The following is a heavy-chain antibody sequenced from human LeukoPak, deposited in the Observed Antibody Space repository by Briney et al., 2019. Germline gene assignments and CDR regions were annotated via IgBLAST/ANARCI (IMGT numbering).Heavy chain of an antibody. CDR3: ANSGHDLAFDI. CDR2: INPSDCST. D-gene: IGHD5-12*01. Sequence: SVTVSCKESRYSFPSYYMHWVRQAPAKGLDWMGIINPSDCSTRYPHKFQGRVTMTRDKSTSTVYMELSSLRSEDTAVYYCANSGHDLAFDIWGQGTMVTVSS. CDR1: RYSFPSYY. V-gene: IGHV1-46*03. J-gene: IGHJ3*02.